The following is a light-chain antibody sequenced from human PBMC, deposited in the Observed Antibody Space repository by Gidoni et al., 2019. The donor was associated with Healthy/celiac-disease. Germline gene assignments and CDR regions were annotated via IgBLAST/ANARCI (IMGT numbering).Light chain of an antibody. J-gene: IGKJ4*01. CDR3: QQYGSSPLT. V-gene: IGKV3-20*01. Sequence: DIVLTQSPGTLSLSPGERATLYCRDSQSVSSSYLAWYQQKPGQAPRLLIYGASSRATGIPDRFSGSGSGTDFTLTISRLEPEDFAVYYCQQYGSSPLTFGGGTKVEIK. CDR2: GAS. CDR1: QSVSSSY.